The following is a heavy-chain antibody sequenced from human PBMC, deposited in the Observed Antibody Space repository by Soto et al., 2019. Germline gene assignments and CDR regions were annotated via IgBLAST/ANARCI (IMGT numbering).Heavy chain of an antibody. J-gene: IGHJ4*01. CDR2: VSADGVSS. Sequence: PGGSLRLSCEGSGFTFSSFARGWVRQAPGKGLEWLSSVSADGVSSFSADSVRGRFRVSRDNSKNTLFLQMRFLRVEDTAVYYCGKDPQAPVGTHFLDLWGQGTQVTVSS. CDR1: GFTFSSFA. V-gene: IGHV3-23*01. CDR3: GKDPQAPVGTHFLDL.